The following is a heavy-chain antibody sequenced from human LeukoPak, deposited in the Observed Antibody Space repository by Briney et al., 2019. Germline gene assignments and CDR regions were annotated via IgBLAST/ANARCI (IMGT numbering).Heavy chain of an antibody. CDR1: GFTFSSYG. J-gene: IGHJ3*02. Sequence: QSGGSLRLSCAASGFTFSSYGMHWVRQAPGKGLEWVAFIRYDGSNKYYANSVKGRFTIFRDNSKNTLYLQMNSLRAEDTAVYYCAKDLHAWIQLWSGLDAFDIWGQGTMVTVSS. CDR2: IRYDGSNK. V-gene: IGHV3-30*02. CDR3: AKDLHAWIQLWSGLDAFDI. D-gene: IGHD5-18*01.